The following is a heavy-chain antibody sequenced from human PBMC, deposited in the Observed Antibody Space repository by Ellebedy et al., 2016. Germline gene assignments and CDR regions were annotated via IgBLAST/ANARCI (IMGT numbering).Heavy chain of an antibody. CDR1: GFTFSSYA. CDR3: ARDNYGDLFDY. CDR2: ISYDGSNK. Sequence: GESLKISXAASGFTFSSYAMHWVRQAPGKGLEWVAVISYDGSNKYYADSVKGRFTISRDNSKNTLYLQMNSLRAEDTAVYYCARDNYGDLFDYWGQGTLVTVSS. D-gene: IGHD4-17*01. V-gene: IGHV3-30-3*01. J-gene: IGHJ4*02.